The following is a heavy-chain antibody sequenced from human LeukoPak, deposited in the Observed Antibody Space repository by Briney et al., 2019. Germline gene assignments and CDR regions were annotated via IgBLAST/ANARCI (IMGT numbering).Heavy chain of an antibody. Sequence: PSETLSLTCTVSGGSINNYYWSWIRQPAGEGLEWIGRIYSSGSTSYNPSLKSRVTISVDTSKNQFSLKLSSVTAADTAVYYCARDLIVGATSAFDIWGQGTMVTVSS. V-gene: IGHV4-4*07. CDR3: ARDLIVGATSAFDI. D-gene: IGHD1-26*01. J-gene: IGHJ3*02. CDR2: IYSSGST. CDR1: GGSINNYY.